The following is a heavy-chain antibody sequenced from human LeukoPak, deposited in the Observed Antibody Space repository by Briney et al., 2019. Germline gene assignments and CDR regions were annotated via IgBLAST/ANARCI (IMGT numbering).Heavy chain of an antibody. CDR2: IYYSGST. J-gene: IGHJ6*03. D-gene: IGHD1-26*01. V-gene: IGHV4-39*01. CDR1: GGSISSSSYY. CDR3: ATRKDSGSYFLYYYMDV. Sequence: SETLSLTCTVSGGSISSSSYYWGWIRQPPGKGLEWIGSIYYSGSTYYNPSLKSRVTISVDTSKNQFSLKLSSVTAADTAVYYCATRKDSGSYFLYYYMDVWGKGTTVTISS.